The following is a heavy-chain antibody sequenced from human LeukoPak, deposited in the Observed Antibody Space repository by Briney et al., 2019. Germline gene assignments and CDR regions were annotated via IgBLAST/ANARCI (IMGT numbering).Heavy chain of an antibody. CDR2: IYYSGST. J-gene: IGHJ2*01. CDR3: ARYSSWYNWYFDL. V-gene: IGHV4-59*01. Sequence: SETLSLTCTGSGGSISSYYWSWIRQPPGKGLEWIGYIYYSGSTNYNPSLKSRVTISVDTSKNQFSLKLSSVTAADTAVYYCARYSSWYNWYFDLWGRGTLVTVSS. D-gene: IGHD6-13*01. CDR1: GGSISSYY.